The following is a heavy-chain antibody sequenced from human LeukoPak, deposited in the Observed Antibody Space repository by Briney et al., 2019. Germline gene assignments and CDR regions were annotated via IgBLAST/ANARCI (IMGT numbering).Heavy chain of an antibody. J-gene: IGHJ4*02. CDR1: GFTFSSYA. CDR2: ISAGGSTT. Sequence: GGSLRLSCAASGFTFSSYAMSWVRQAPGKGLEWVSGISAGGSTTYYADSVKGRFTISRDNSRNTLYLQMNSLRAEDTAVYYCAKVLRGYSYGLVDCWGQGTLATVSS. CDR3: AKVLRGYSYGLVDC. V-gene: IGHV3-23*01. D-gene: IGHD5-18*01.